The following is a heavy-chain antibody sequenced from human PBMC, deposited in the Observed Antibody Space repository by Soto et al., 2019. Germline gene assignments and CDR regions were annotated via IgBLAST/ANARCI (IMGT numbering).Heavy chain of an antibody. Sequence: QVQLVQSGAEVKKPGSSVKVSCKASGGTFSSYAISWVRQAPGQGLEWMGGIIPIFGTANYAQKFQGRVTITADESTSTAYMGLSSLRSEDTAVYYCARDRGTTVTTHDAFDIWGQGAMVTVSS. V-gene: IGHV1-69*12. CDR2: IIPIFGTA. D-gene: IGHD4-17*01. CDR3: ARDRGTTVTTHDAFDI. CDR1: GGTFSSYA. J-gene: IGHJ3*02.